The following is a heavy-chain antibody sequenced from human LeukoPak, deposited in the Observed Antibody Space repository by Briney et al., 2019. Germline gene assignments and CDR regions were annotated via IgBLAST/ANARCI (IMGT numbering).Heavy chain of an antibody. D-gene: IGHD6-25*01. CDR2: IYSAGST. CDR3: SRSARFDP. V-gene: IGHV3-53*04. J-gene: IGHJ5*02. Sequence: GGSLRLSCAASGFTVSSNYMSWVRQAPGKRLEWVSVIYSAGSTYYADSVKGRFTISRHNSKNTVYLQMNSLRAEDTAVYYCSRSARFDPWGQGTLVTVSS. CDR1: GFTVSSNY.